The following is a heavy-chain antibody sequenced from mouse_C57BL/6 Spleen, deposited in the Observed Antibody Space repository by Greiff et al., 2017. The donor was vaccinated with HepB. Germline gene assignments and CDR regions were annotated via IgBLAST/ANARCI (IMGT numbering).Heavy chain of an antibody. Sequence: VKLVESGAELVKPGASVKISCKASGYAFSSYWMNWVKQRPGKGLEWIGQIYPGDGDTNYNGKFKGKATLTADKSSSTAYMQLSSLTSEDSAVYFCARFGGDSSVRFAYWGQGTLVTVSA. CDR1: GYAFSSYW. V-gene: IGHV1-80*01. D-gene: IGHD3-2*02. CDR3: ARFGGDSSVRFAY. CDR2: IYPGDGDT. J-gene: IGHJ3*01.